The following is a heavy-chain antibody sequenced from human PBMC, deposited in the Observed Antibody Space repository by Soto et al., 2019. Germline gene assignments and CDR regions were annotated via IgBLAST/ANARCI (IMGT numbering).Heavy chain of an antibody. CDR3: ARRYGGNLDY. CDR2: IYYSGSI. D-gene: IGHD1-26*01. V-gene: IGHV4-39*01. J-gene: IGHJ4*02. Sequence: SETLSLTCSVSGGSISSSSYYWGWIRQPPGKGLEWIGSIYYSGSIYYNPSLKSRVTISVDTSKNQFSLKLSSVTAADTAVYYCARRYGGNLDYWGQGTLVTVSS. CDR1: GGSISSSSYY.